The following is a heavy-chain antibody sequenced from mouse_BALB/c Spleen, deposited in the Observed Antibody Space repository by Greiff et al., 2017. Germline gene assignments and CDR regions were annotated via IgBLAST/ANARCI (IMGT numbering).Heavy chain of an antibody. J-gene: IGHJ2*01. CDR1: GFTFSSFG. D-gene: IGHD1-1*01. V-gene: IGHV5-17*02. CDR2: ISSGSSTI. Sequence: EVNLVESGGGLVQPGGSRKLSCAASGFTFSSFGMHCVRQAPEKGLEWVAYISSGSSTIYYADTVKGRFTISRDNPKNTLFLQMTSLRSEDTAMYYCARGGLITTASYYFDYWGQGTTLTVSS. CDR3: ARGGLITTASYYFDY.